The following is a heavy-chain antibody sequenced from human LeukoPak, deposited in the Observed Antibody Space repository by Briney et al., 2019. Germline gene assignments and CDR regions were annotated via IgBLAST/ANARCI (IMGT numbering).Heavy chain of an antibody. CDR3: ARHGLAELQLLSWFDY. J-gene: IGHJ5*01. V-gene: IGHV3-7*01. CDR1: GFTFSRYW. D-gene: IGHD1-26*01. CDR2: IKEDGNEK. Sequence: PGGSLRLSCAASGFTFSRYWLSWVRQAPGKGLEWVAHIKEDGNEKFYVDSVKGRFTISRDNAKNSLYLQMNSLRAEDTAIYYCARHGLAELQLLSWFDYWGQGSLVTVSS.